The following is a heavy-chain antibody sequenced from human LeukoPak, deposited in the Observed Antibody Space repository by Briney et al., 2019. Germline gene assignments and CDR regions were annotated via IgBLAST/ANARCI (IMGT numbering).Heavy chain of an antibody. D-gene: IGHD3-22*01. CDR2: INPSGGST. CDR3: ARPRLNYYYYGMDV. J-gene: IGHJ6*02. Sequence: ASVKVSCKASGYTFTSYYMHWVRQAPGQGLEWMGIINPSGGSTSYAQKLQGRVTMTTDTSTSTAYMELRSLRSDDTAVYYCARPRLNYYYYGMDVWGQGTTVTVSS. CDR1: GYTFTSYY. V-gene: IGHV1-46*01.